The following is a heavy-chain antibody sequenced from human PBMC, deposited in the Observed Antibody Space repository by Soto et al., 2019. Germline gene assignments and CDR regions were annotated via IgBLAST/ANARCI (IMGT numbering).Heavy chain of an antibody. J-gene: IGHJ6*02. Sequence: PGGSLRLSCAASGFSFSYAWMNWVRQAPGKGLEWVGRLKSKTDGGTTDYATPVKGRFTISRDDSKNTVYLQMNSLKSGDSAVYYCTSPLPGTPMVDDYYYYGMDVWGQGTTVTVSS. V-gene: IGHV3-15*07. CDR1: GFSFSYAW. CDR3: TSPLPGTPMVDDYYYYGMDV. CDR2: LKSKTDGGTT. D-gene: IGHD5-18*01.